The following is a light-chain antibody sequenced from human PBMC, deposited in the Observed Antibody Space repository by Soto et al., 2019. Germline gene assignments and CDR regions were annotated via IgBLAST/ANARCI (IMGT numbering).Light chain of an antibody. Sequence: QSALTQPASVSGSPGQSITFSCAGTSSDIGGSNYVSWYQQHPGKAPKLMIYGVSNRPSGVSNRFSGSKSGNTASLTISGLQAEDEADYICYSSRRYSSTFYVFGTVTKLTVL. CDR1: SSDIGGSNY. V-gene: IGLV2-14*03. J-gene: IGLJ1*01. CDR2: GVS. CDR3: YSSRRYSSTFYV.